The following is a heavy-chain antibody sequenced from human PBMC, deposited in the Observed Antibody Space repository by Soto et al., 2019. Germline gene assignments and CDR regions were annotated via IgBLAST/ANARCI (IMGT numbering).Heavy chain of an antibody. CDR1: GFSLSSSGVG. V-gene: IGHV2-5*01. D-gene: IGHD1-26*01. J-gene: IGHJ5*02. CDR2: IYCYDGK. Sequence: EAGPTLMNETQTPPLACNSPGFSLSSSGVGVVWMRQPPGKGLEWLGVIYCYDGKRYSPSLKSRLTITKDTSKKQVVLTTTNVDPVDTATYYCADCHMVAATRYNGFDPWGQGTLVTVS. CDR3: ADCHMVAATRYNGFDP.